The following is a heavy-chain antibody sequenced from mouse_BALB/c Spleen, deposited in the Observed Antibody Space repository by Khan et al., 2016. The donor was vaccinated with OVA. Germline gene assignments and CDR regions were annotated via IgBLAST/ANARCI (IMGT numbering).Heavy chain of an antibody. V-gene: IGHV2-9*02. CDR1: GFSLTSFG. CDR3: ARDGYYFDY. CDR2: IWAAGST. D-gene: IGHD2-2*01. J-gene: IGHJ2*01. Sequence: VHLVESGPGLVAPSQSLSITCTVSGFSLTSFGVYWVRQPPGKGLEWLGVIWAAGSTNYNSALMSRLSISTDNSKSQVFLEMNSLQTDDTAMYYCARDGYYFDYWGQGTTLTVSS.